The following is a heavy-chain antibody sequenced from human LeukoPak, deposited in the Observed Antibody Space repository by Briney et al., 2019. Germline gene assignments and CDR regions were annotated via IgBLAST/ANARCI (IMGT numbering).Heavy chain of an antibody. V-gene: IGHV3-9*01. CDR1: GFTFDDYV. J-gene: IGHJ6*02. Sequence: GGSLRLSCAASGFTFDDYVMHWVRQAPGKGLEWVSGISWNSGSIGYADSVKGRFTISRDNAKNSLYLQMNSLRAEDTALYYCAKSQADYYYYGMDVWGQGTTVTVSS. CDR3: AKSQADYYYYGMDV. CDR2: ISWNSGSI. D-gene: IGHD2-15*01.